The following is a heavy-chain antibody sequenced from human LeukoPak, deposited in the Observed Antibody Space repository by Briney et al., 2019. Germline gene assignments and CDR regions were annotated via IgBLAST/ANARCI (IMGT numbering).Heavy chain of an antibody. D-gene: IGHD1-1*01. CDR2: ISYDGSNK. Sequence: GGSLRLSCAASGFTFSSDAMHWVRQAPGKGMEWVAAISYDGSNKNYADSVKGRFTISRDNSKNTLYLQMDNLRAEDTALYFCASGIRERGFDYWGQGTLVTVSS. V-gene: IGHV3-30*04. J-gene: IGHJ4*02. CDR1: GFTFSSDA. CDR3: ASGIRERGFDY.